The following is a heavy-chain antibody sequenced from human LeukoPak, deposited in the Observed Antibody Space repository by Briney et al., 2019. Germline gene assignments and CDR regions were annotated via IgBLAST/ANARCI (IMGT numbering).Heavy chain of an antibody. CDR2: IWAAGNDD. D-gene: IGHD3-10*01. J-gene: IGHJ4*02. CDR1: GFSFSLYG. Sequence: AGGSLRLSCGASGFSFSLYGMHWVRQAPGKGLERVAFIWAAGNDDFYADSVKGRFTISRDNSKNTLYLQMNSLRAEDTAVYYCAKDRLFSWFGEFDGFDYWGQGTLVTVSS. CDR3: AKDRLFSWFGEFDGFDY. V-gene: IGHV3-30*02.